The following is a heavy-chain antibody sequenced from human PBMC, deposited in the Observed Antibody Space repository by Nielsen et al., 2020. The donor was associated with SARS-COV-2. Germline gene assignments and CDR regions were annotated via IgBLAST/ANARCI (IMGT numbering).Heavy chain of an antibody. D-gene: IGHD6-19*01. J-gene: IGHJ4*02. CDR2: IIPIFGTA. CDR3: ARDRPGYSSGWRFGHDY. Sequence: SVKVSCKASGGTFSSYAISWVRQAPGQELEWMGGIIPIFGTANYAQKFQGRVTITADESTSTAYMELSSLRSEDTAVYYCARDRPGYSSGWRFGHDYWGQGTLVTVSS. CDR1: GGTFSSYA. V-gene: IGHV1-69*13.